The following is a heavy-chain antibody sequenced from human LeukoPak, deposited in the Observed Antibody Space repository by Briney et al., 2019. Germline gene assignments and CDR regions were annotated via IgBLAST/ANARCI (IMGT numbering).Heavy chain of an antibody. V-gene: IGHV3-23*01. CDR1: GFTFSSYA. D-gene: IGHD3-22*01. Sequence: GGSLRLSCAASGFTFSSYAMSWVRQAPGKGLEWVSAISGSGGSTYYADSVKGRFTISRDNSKNTLYLQMNSLRAEDTAVYYCAKDGARLYCYDSSGYWSGSYYFDYWGQGTLVTVSS. J-gene: IGHJ4*02. CDR3: AKDGARLYCYDSSGYWSGSYYFDY. CDR2: ISGSGGST.